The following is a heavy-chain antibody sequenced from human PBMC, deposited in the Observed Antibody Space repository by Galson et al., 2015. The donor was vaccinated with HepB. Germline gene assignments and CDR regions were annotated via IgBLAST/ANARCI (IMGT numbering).Heavy chain of an antibody. CDR1: GFTFSGSA. CDR3: ARDMRDWGIFGLAVKGVGNYYGMDV. Sequence: SLRLSCAASGFTFSGSAMHWVRQTSGKGLEWISYATSSSSYRSYADSVKGRFTISRDNAKNALYLQMNSLRAEDTAVYYCARDMRDWGIFGLAVKGVGNYYGMDVWGQGTTVTVSS. D-gene: IGHD3/OR15-3a*01. CDR2: ATSSSSYR. J-gene: IGHJ6*02. V-gene: IGHV3-11*05.